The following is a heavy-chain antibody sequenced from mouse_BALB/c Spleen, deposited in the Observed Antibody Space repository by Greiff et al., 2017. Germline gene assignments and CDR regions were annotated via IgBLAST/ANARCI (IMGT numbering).Heavy chain of an antibody. D-gene: IGHD4-1*01. CDR3: AKLGSCDY. CDR1: GYAFSSDW. J-gene: IGHJ2*01. CDR2: IYPGDGDT. V-gene: IGHV1-80*01. Sequence: QVQLQQSGAELVRPGSSVKISCKASGYAFSSDWMNWVKQRPGQGLEWIGQIYPGDGDTNYNGKFKGKATLTADKSSSTAYMQLSSLTSEDSAVYFCAKLGSCDYWGQGTTLTVSS.